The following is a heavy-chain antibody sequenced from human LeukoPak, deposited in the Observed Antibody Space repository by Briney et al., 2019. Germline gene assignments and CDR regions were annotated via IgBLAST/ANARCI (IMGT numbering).Heavy chain of an antibody. Sequence: GSLRLSCAASGFTFSSYSMNWVRQAPGKGLEWVSSISSSSSYIYYADSVKGRFTISRDNAKNSLYLQMNSLRAEDTAVYYCARGSGSYSNYREGDYWGQGTLVTVSS. J-gene: IGHJ4*02. CDR1: GFTFSSYS. CDR3: ARGSGSYSNYREGDY. D-gene: IGHD1-26*01. V-gene: IGHV3-21*01. CDR2: ISSSSSYI.